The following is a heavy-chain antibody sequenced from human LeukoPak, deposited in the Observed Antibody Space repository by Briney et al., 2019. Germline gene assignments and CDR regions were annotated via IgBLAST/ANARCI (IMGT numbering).Heavy chain of an antibody. Sequence: GGSLKLSCAASGFTFSGSAMHWVRQASGKGLEWVGRIRSKANSHATAYAASVKGRFTISRDDSKNTAYLQMNSLKTEDTAVYYCTRLTVTFGGVIDDYWGQGTLVTVSS. J-gene: IGHJ4*02. CDR1: GFTFSGSA. CDR3: TRLTVTFGGVIDDY. CDR2: IRSKANSHAT. V-gene: IGHV3-73*01. D-gene: IGHD3-16*02.